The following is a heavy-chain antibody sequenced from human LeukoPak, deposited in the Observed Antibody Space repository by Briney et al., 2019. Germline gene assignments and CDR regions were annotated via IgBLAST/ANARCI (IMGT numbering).Heavy chain of an antibody. CDR2: IYPGDSDT. CDR1: GYSFTSYW. CDR3: ARSLGSHNYQPHCFDY. Sequence: GESLKISCKGSGYSFTSYWIGRVRQMPGKGLEWMGIIYPGDSDTRYSPSFQGQVTISADKSISTAYLQWSSLKASDTAMYYCARSLGSHNYQPHCFDYWGQGTLVTVSS. J-gene: IGHJ4*02. D-gene: IGHD5-24*01. V-gene: IGHV5-51*01.